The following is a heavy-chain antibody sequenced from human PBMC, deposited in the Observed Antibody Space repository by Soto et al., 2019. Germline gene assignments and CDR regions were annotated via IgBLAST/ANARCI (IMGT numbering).Heavy chain of an antibody. V-gene: IGHV1-69*13. Sequence: SVKGSWNAYWYTFTSYGISWVRQAPGQGLEWMGGIIPIFGTANCAQKFQGRVTITADECTSTAYMELSSLRSEDKDVYYCARLGVATIDYWAQGTLVTVYS. D-gene: IGHD5-12*01. CDR2: IIPIFGTA. CDR1: WYTFTSYG. CDR3: ARLGVATIDY. J-gene: IGHJ4*02.